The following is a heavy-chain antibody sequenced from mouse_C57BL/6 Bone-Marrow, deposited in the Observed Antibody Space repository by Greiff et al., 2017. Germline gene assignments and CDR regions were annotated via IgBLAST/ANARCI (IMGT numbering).Heavy chain of an antibody. D-gene: IGHD1-1*01. J-gene: IGHJ2*01. V-gene: IGHV1-69*01. CDR1: GYTFTSYW. CDR3: AREGNYYGSSHFDY. CDR2: IDPSDSYT. Sequence: QVQLKQPGAELVMPGASVKLSCKASGYTFTSYWMHWVKQRPGQGLEWIGEIDPSDSYTNYNQKFKGKSTLTVDKSSSTAYMQLSSLTSEDSAVYYCAREGNYYGSSHFDYWGQGTTLTVSS.